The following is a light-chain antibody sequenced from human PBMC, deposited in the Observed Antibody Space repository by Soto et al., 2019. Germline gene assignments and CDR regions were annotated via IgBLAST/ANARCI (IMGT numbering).Light chain of an antibody. J-gene: IGLJ2*01. CDR3: AAWDDSLNGPV. V-gene: IGLV1-44*01. CDR2: FNN. Sequence: QSVLTQPPSASGTPGQRVTISCSGSSSNIGSNTVNWFQQLPGTAPKLLIYFNNQRPSGVPDRFSGSTSGTSASLAISGLQSEDEADYYCAAWDDSLNGPVFGGGTKLTVL. CDR1: SSNIGSNT.